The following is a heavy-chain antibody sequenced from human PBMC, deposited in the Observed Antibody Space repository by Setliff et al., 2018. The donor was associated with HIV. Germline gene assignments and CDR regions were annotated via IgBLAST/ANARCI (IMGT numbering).Heavy chain of an antibody. CDR3: ARDPTGPTGEDY. CDR2: IKPGTP. J-gene: IGHJ4*02. Sequence: ASVKVSCKASGYTFTAYYMHWVRQAPGQGLEWMGMIKPGTPNIAQKFLRRVTMTGDTSTSTVYMELSSLRSEDTAVYYCARDPTGPTGEDYWGQGTLVTVSS. CDR1: GYTFTAYY. V-gene: IGHV1-46*01. D-gene: IGHD1-1*01.